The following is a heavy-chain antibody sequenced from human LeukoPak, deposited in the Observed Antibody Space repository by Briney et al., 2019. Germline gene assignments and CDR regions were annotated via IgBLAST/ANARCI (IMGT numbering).Heavy chain of an antibody. J-gene: IGHJ4*02. Sequence: GESLKISCKGSGYSFTSYWIAWVRQMPGKGLEWMGIIYPGDSNTRYSPSFQGQVTISADKSISTAYLQWSSLKASGSAMYYCARHGYYGSGTYRAFDYWGQGTLVTVSS. V-gene: IGHV5-51*01. CDR1: GYSFTSYW. D-gene: IGHD3-10*01. CDR2: IYPGDSNT. CDR3: ARHGYYGSGTYRAFDY.